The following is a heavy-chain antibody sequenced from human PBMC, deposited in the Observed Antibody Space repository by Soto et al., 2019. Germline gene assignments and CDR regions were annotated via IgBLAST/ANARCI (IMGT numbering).Heavy chain of an antibody. V-gene: IGHV1-18*01. Sequence: GASVKVSCKTSGYTFTSHFISWVRQAPGQGPEWMGWISTYNGNTNYAQNLQDRVTMTTDTSTSTVYMELTNLTSDDTAVYYCARDGYCSGGSCPATDYWGQGTLVTVSS. D-gene: IGHD2-15*01. CDR1: GYTFTSHF. CDR3: ARDGYCSGGSCPATDY. CDR2: ISTYNGNT. J-gene: IGHJ4*02.